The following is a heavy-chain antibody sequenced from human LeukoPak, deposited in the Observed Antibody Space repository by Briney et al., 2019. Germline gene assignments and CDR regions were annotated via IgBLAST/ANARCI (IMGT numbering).Heavy chain of an antibody. J-gene: IGHJ5*02. CDR3: ARNSAVATSRSWFDP. Sequence: PSETLSLTCSVFDGSISNYYWSWIRQPPGKGLEWIGYAYYSGSTTYNPSLESRVTISVDTSKNQFSLKLAAVTAADTAVYYCARNSAVATSRSWFDPWGQGTLVTVSS. CDR2: AYYSGST. D-gene: IGHD6-19*01. CDR1: DGSISNYY. V-gene: IGHV4-59*08.